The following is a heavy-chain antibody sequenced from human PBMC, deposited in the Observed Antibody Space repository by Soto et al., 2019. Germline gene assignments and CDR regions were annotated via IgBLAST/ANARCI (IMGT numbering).Heavy chain of an antibody. J-gene: IGHJ6*02. Sequence: EVQLVESGGGLVQPGGSLRLSCAASGFTFSSYWMHWVRQAPGKGLVWVSRINSDGSSTSYADSVKGRFTISRDNAKNTLYLQMNSLRAEDAAVYYCARVGGRWSGYYYGMDVWGQGTTVTVSS. V-gene: IGHV3-74*01. CDR1: GFTFSSYW. D-gene: IGHD3-16*01. CDR3: ARVGGRWSGYYYGMDV. CDR2: INSDGSST.